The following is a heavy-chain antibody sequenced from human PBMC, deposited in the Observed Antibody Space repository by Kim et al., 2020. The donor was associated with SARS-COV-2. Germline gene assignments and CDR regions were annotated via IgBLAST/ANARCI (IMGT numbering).Heavy chain of an antibody. CDR1: GAFIARNNW. V-gene: IGHV4-4*02. CDR2: IFHIGST. J-gene: IGHJ4*02. D-gene: IGHD5-12*01. CDR3: ERVRYVDALLDY. Sequence: SETLSLTCAVSGAFIARNNWWRWVRQPPGMGLAWIGEIFHIGSTNYNPSLMSRVTISVNRSKNQFSLKLNSVTAAATAVYYCERVRYVDALLDYCGQGTLVAVSS.